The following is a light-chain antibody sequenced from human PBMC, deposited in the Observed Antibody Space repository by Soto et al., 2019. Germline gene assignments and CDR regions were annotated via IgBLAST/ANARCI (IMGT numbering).Light chain of an antibody. J-gene: IGKJ1*01. V-gene: IGKV3-20*01. CDR3: QQNGEVPWT. Sequence: EIVLTRSPGTVSLSPGERATLSCRATQSVSSSWLAWYQQKVGQAPRLLISAASSRATGIPDRFSGSVSVRDFTLTISRLEPEDLEMYFCQQNGEVPWTFGQGTKVEIK. CDR1: QSVSSSW. CDR2: AAS.